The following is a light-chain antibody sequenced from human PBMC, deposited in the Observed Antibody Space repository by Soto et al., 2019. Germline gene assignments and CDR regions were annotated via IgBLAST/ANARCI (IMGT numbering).Light chain of an antibody. CDR3: QHSYSNFPIT. CDR1: QSISGY. V-gene: IGKV1-39*01. J-gene: IGKJ5*01. CDR2: DAS. Sequence: DIQMTQSPSSLSASVGDRVTISCRASQSISGYLNWYQKKPGKAPNLMXCDASSLQSGVPSRFSGRGSGAEYTLTISSLQTEDFATYFCQHSYSNFPITFGQGTRLEIK.